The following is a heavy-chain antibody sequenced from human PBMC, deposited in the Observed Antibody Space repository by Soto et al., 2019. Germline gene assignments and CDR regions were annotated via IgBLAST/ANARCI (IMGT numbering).Heavy chain of an antibody. V-gene: IGHV1-18*01. D-gene: IGHD3-16*01. Sequence: QVQLVQSGAEVKNPGASVKVSCKASGYTFTRYGIGWARQAPGPGLEWMGWINTYNGNTNYAQNVQGRVTLTTDTSTRTAYMELRSLRSNDTAIYYCAMVDVYVTPSPQDVWGQGTTVIVSS. CDR1: GYTFTRYG. CDR2: INTYNGNT. CDR3: AMVDVYVTPSPQDV. J-gene: IGHJ6*02.